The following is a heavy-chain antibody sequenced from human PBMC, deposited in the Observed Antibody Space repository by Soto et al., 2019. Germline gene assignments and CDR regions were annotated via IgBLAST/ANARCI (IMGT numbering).Heavy chain of an antibody. Sequence: SETLSLTCTVSGGSISSGDYYWSWIRQPPGKGLEWIGCIYYSGSTYYNPSLKSRVTISVDTSKNQFSLKLSSVTAADTAVYYCARFYGSGSYYGGDNWFDPWGQGTLVTVSS. CDR2: IYYSGST. D-gene: IGHD3-10*01. J-gene: IGHJ5*02. V-gene: IGHV4-30-4*01. CDR1: GGSISSGDYY. CDR3: ARFYGSGSYYGGDNWFDP.